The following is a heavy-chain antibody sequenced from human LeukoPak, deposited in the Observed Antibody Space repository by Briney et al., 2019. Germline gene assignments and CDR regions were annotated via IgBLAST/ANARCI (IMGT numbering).Heavy chain of an antibody. CDR3: ARGDTYYYGMDV. Sequence: PAETLSLTCTVSGGSISTYYWSWIRQPPGKGLEWIGYIYYSGSTNYNPSLKSRVTISVVTSKNQFSLKLNSVTAADTAVYYCARGDTYYYGMDVWGQGRTVTVSS. D-gene: IGHD5-18*01. CDR2: IYYSGST. V-gene: IGHV4-59*01. J-gene: IGHJ6*02. CDR1: GGSISTYY.